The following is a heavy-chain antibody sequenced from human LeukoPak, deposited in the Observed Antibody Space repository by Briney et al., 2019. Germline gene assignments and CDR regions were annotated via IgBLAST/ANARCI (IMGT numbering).Heavy chain of an antibody. J-gene: IGHJ6*02. CDR3: ARDRILTSRYGMDV. CDR2: ISYDGSNK. Sequence: GGSLRLSCAASGFTFSSYAMHWVRRAPGKGLEWVAVISYDGSNKYYADSVKGRFTISRDNSKNTLYLQMNSLRAEDTAVYYCARDRILTSRYGMDVWGQGTTVTVSS. V-gene: IGHV3-30*04. CDR1: GFTFSSYA. D-gene: IGHD3-9*01.